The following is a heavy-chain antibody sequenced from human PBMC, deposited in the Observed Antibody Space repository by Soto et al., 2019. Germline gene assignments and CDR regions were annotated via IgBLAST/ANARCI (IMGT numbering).Heavy chain of an antibody. J-gene: IGHJ1*01. CDR2: IYPGDSET. CDR3: ARAYCGGDCSAEYFQH. D-gene: IGHD2-21*02. V-gene: IGHV5-51*01. Sequence: GESLKISCQGSGYRFTSYWIGWVRRMPGKGLEWMGIIYPGDSETRYSPSFQGQVTISADKSISTAYLQWTSLKASDSAIYYCARAYCGGDCSAEYFQHWGQGTLVTVSS. CDR1: GYRFTSYW.